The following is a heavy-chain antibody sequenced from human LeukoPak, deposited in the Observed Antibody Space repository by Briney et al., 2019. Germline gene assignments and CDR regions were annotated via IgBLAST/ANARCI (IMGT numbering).Heavy chain of an antibody. CDR3: TRDSVGGRVDY. V-gene: IGHV3-49*04. Sequence: TGRSLRLSCTASGFTFGDYAMGWVRQAPGKGLEWVGFIRSKAYGGTTEYAASVKGRFTISRDDSKSIAYLQMNSLKTEDTAVYYCTRDSVGGRVDYWGQGTLVTVSS. D-gene: IGHD3-10*01. J-gene: IGHJ4*02. CDR1: GFTFGDYA. CDR2: IRSKAYGGTT.